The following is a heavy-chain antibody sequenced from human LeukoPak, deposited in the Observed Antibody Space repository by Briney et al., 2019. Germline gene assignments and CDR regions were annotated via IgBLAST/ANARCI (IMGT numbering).Heavy chain of an antibody. Sequence: SETLSLTCTVSGGSINGYYWSWIRQPAGKGLEWIGRIYTSGSTNYNPSLKSRVTMSVDTSKNQFSLKLSSVTAADTAVYYCARDLGTHIAVAGGFDYWGQGTLVTVSS. CDR3: ARDLGTHIAVAGGFDY. CDR2: IYTSGST. CDR1: GGSINGYY. V-gene: IGHV4-4*07. J-gene: IGHJ4*02. D-gene: IGHD6-19*01.